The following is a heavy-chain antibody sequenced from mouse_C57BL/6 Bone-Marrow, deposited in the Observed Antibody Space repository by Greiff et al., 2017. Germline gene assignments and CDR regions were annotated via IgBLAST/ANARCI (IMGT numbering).Heavy chain of an antibody. Sequence: VQLQQPGAELVMPGASVKLSCKASGYNFPSYGMYWVKQRPGQGLEWIGEIDPSDSYTYYNQKLEGKFTLSVDKSSRTAYMQISSLRSEDSAVYYCATGDYDGSWFAYWGQGTLVTVSA. D-gene: IGHD2-4*01. CDR3: ATGDYDGSWFAY. V-gene: IGHV1-69*01. J-gene: IGHJ3*01. CDR1: GYNFPSYG. CDR2: IDPSDSYT.